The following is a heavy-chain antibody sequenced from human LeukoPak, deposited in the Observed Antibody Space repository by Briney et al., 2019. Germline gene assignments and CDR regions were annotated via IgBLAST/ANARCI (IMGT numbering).Heavy chain of an antibody. CDR2: ISSSSSYI. CDR3: AREDYYDGSGYPAFDY. V-gene: IGHV3-21*01. J-gene: IGHJ4*02. D-gene: IGHD3-22*01. Sequence: PGGSLRLSCAASGFTFSSYSMNWVRQAPGKGLEWVSSISSSSSYIYYADSVKGRFTISRDSAKNSLYLQMNSLRAEDTAVYYCAREDYYDGSGYPAFDYWGQGTLVTVSS. CDR1: GFTFSSYS.